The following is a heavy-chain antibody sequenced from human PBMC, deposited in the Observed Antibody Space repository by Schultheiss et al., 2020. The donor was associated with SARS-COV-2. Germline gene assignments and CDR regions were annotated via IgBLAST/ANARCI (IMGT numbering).Heavy chain of an antibody. J-gene: IGHJ4*02. Sequence: GGSLRLSCAASGFTFSSYAMSWVRQAPGKGLEWVSAISGSGGSTYYADSVKGRFTISRDNAKNSLYLQMNSLRAEDTAVYYCARVHRGLDYWGQGTLVTVSS. CDR3: ARVHRGLDY. CDR1: GFTFSSYA. D-gene: IGHD3-16*02. CDR2: ISGSGGST. V-gene: IGHV3-23*01.